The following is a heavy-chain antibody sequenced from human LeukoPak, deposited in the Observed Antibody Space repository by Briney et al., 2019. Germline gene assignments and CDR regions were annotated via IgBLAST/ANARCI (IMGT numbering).Heavy chain of an antibody. CDR1: GGSISSGGYY. CDR3: ARDDYGNWFDP. CDR2: VYYSGGT. Sequence: SETLSLTCTVSGGSISSGGYYWSWIRQHPGKGLEWIGHVYYSGGTYYNPSLKSRVTISIDTSRNQFSLKLSSVTAADTAIYYCARDDYGNWFDPWGQGTLVIVSS. J-gene: IGHJ5*02. D-gene: IGHD4-17*01. V-gene: IGHV4-31*03.